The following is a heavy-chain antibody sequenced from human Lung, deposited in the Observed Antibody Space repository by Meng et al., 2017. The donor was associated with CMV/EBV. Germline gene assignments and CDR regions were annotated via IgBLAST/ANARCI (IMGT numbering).Heavy chain of an antibody. CDR1: GGSIRSTDYY. D-gene: IGHD3-10*01. CDR3: ARDSGGAPYSGMDV. CDR2: IFYTGNA. J-gene: IGHJ6*02. Sequence: SXTLSLTCTVSGGSIRSTDYYWGWIRQPPGKGLEWIGNIFYTGNAYRNPSLKSRVTISVDTSKNHFSLKMSSVTAADTGVYYCARDSGGAPYSGMDVWGLGXTVTVSS. V-gene: IGHV4-39*07.